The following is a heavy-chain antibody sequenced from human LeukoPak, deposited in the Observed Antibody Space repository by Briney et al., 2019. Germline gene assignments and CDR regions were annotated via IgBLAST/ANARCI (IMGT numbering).Heavy chain of an antibody. V-gene: IGHV4-34*01. J-gene: IGHJ3*02. Sequence: SETLSLTCAVYGGSFSGWWSWIRQPPGKGLEWIGEIHHSGGTKYNPSLRSLDTISVDTSKRQISLKMTSVTAADTAIYYCARHNGWAFDIWGQGTVVTVSS. CDR1: GGSFSGW. D-gene: IGHD2-15*01. CDR3: ARHNGWAFDI. CDR2: IHHSGGT.